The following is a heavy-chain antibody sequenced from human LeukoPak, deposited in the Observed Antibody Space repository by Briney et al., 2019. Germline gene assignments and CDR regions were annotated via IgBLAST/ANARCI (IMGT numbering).Heavy chain of an antibody. Sequence: GGSLRLSCAASGVTLSTYAMSWARQAPGKGLEWVSGISSSGSGDNTYYADSVKGRFTISRDSSKNTLFLHMNTLRAEDTAIYYCAKDRTVRASYWYFDLWGRGTLVTVSS. V-gene: IGHV3-23*01. D-gene: IGHD4-17*01. CDR3: AKDRTVRASYWYFDL. CDR2: ISSSGSGDNT. CDR1: GVTLSTYA. J-gene: IGHJ2*01.